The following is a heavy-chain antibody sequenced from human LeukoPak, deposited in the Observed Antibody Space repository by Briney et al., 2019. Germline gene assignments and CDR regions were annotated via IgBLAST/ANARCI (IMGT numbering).Heavy chain of an antibody. J-gene: IGHJ6*03. Sequence: GGSLRLSCAASGFTFSSYWMHWVRQAPGKGLVWVSRINSDGSSTSYADSVKGRFTISRDNAKNTLYLQMNSLRAEDTAVYYCARTPDYDFWRDYYYMEVWGKGTTVTVSS. CDR2: INSDGSST. CDR3: ARTPDYDFWRDYYYMEV. CDR1: GFTFSSYW. V-gene: IGHV3-74*01. D-gene: IGHD3-3*01.